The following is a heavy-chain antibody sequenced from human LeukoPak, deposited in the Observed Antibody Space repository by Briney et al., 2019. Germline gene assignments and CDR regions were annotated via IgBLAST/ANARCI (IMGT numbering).Heavy chain of an antibody. CDR1: GGSLSGYY. CDR2: INHSGST. Sequence: SETLSLTCAVYGGSLSGYYWSWIRQPPGKGLEWIGEINHSGSTNYNPSLKSRVTISVDTSKNQFSLKLSSVTAADTAVYACARGLRGTTVTTAFDYWGQGTLVTVSS. J-gene: IGHJ4*02. D-gene: IGHD4-17*01. V-gene: IGHV4-34*01. CDR3: ARGLRGTTVTTAFDY.